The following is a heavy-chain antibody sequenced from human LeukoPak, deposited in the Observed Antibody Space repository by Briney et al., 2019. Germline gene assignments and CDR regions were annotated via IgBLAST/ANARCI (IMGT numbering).Heavy chain of an antibody. J-gene: IGHJ4*02. V-gene: IGHV3-21*01. CDR2: ISSGSTYI. Sequence: AGGSLRLSCAASGFTFSTYSINWVRQAPGKGLEWVSSISSGSTYIYHADSVKGRFTTSRDNAKNSLSLQMNSLRADDTAVYYCARGSGSGWSWGTNYFDYWGQGSLATVSS. CDR1: GFTFSTYS. CDR3: ARGSGSGWSWGTNYFDY. D-gene: IGHD6-19*01.